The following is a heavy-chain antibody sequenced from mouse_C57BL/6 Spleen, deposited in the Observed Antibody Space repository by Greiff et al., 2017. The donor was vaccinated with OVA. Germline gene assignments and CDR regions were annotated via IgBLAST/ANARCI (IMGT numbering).Heavy chain of an antibody. CDR3: ARYYYGSSRSYWYFDV. J-gene: IGHJ1*03. CDR1: GYTFTSYW. CDR2: IDPSDSDT. D-gene: IGHD1-1*01. Sequence: QVQLQQPGAELVMPGASVKLSCKASGYTFTSYWMHWVKQRPGQGLEWIGEIDPSDSDTNYNQKFKGKSTLTVDKSSSTAYMQLSSLTSEASAVYYCARYYYGSSRSYWYFDVWGTGTTVTVSS. V-gene: IGHV1-69*01.